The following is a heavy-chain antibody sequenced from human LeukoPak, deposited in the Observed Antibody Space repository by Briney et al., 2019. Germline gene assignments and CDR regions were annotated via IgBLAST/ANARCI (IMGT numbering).Heavy chain of an antibody. CDR3: ARGLYQWYYYDSSGSKDAFDI. J-gene: IGHJ3*02. Sequence: ASVKVSCKASGYTFTGYYMHWVRQAPGQGLEWMGWINPNTGGTNYAQKLQGRVTMTTDTSTSTAYMELRGLRSDDTAVYYCARGLYQWYYYDSSGSKDAFDIWGQGTMVTVSS. D-gene: IGHD3-22*01. CDR1: GYTFTGYY. CDR2: INPNTGGT. V-gene: IGHV1-2*02.